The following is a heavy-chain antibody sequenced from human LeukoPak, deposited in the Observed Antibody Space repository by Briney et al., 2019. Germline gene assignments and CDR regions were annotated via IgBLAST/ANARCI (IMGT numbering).Heavy chain of an antibody. V-gene: IGHV3-48*04. CDR1: GFSFGDFD. J-gene: IGHJ5*02. Sequence: GGSLRLSCIGSGFSFGDFDMTWVRQTPGKGLEWLSYISSSSLTVYYADSVKGRFTISRDNAKNSLYLQMNSLRAEDTALYYCARDRGGLAEFDPWGQGTLVTVSS. CDR2: ISSSSLTV. CDR3: ARDRGGLAEFDP. D-gene: IGHD1-14*01.